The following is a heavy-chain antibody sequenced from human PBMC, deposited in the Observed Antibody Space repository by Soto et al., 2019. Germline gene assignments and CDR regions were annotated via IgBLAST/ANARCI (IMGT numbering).Heavy chain of an antibody. CDR3: AKVGPSYYDILTGYPTWSY. Sequence: GGSLRLSCAASGFTFSSYAMSWVRQAPGKGLEWVSAISGSGGSTYYADSVKGRFTISRDNSKNTLYLQMNSLRAEDTAVYYWAKVGPSYYDILTGYPTWSYWGQGTLVTVSS. V-gene: IGHV3-23*01. CDR1: GFTFSSYA. CDR2: ISGSGGST. D-gene: IGHD3-9*01. J-gene: IGHJ4*02.